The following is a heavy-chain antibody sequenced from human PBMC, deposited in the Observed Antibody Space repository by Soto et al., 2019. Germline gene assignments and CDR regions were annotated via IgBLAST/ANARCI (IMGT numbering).Heavy chain of an antibody. CDR1: GYTFTGHY. Sequence: ASVKVSCKTSGYTFTGHYIHWVRQAPQQGPEWMGEIGPESGATRSSEKFRGRVTMTMDTSITTVYMELRNLSPDDTAVYYCGRGRSGQIYIFYWGQGTPVTVST. J-gene: IGHJ4*02. D-gene: IGHD1-26*01. CDR3: GRGRSGQIYIFY. CDR2: IGPESGAT. V-gene: IGHV1-2*02.